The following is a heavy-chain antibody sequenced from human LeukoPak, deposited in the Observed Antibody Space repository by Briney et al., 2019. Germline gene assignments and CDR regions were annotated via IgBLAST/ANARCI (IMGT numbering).Heavy chain of an antibody. CDR3: AKERRRVDTSMIRSYYFDS. Sequence: PGGSLTLSCAASGFPFSSSAMSWVRHTPGNGLEWVSSITGNGVTTYYADSVKGRFTISRDNSNNILFLQMNSLGAEDSASYFCAKERRRVDTSMIRSYYFDSWGQGTPVTVSS. J-gene: IGHJ4*02. CDR2: ITGNGVTT. CDR1: GFPFSSSA. D-gene: IGHD3-16*01. V-gene: IGHV3-23*01.